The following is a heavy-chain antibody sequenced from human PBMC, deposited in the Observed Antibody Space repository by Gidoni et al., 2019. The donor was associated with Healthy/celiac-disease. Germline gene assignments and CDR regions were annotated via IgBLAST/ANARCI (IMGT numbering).Heavy chain of an antibody. Sequence: QVQLQESGPGLVKPSETLSLTCTVSGGSISSYYWSWIRQPPGKGLEWIGYIYYSGSTNYNPSLKSRVTISVDTSKNQFSLKLSSVTAADTAVYYCARDAGYYDILTGYYGLQRWFDPWGQGTLVTVSS. D-gene: IGHD3-9*01. V-gene: IGHV4-59*01. J-gene: IGHJ5*02. CDR1: GGSISSYY. CDR3: ARDAGYYDILTGYYGLQRWFDP. CDR2: IYYSGST.